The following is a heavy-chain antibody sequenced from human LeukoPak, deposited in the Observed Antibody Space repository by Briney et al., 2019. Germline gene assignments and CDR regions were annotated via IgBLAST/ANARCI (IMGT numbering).Heavy chain of an antibody. CDR3: SKKGQADDDGKPD. V-gene: IGHV3-74*01. CDR1: GFALSDYW. J-gene: IGHJ4*02. CDR2: INLDGSSP. D-gene: IGHD1-1*01. Sequence: GGSLRLSCAVSGFALSDYWMHWVRQAPGKGPEWVSRINLDGSSPAYADSVKGRFTISRDNSKNTLYLQMNSLRAEDTAVYYCSKKGQADDDGKPDWGQGTLVTVSP.